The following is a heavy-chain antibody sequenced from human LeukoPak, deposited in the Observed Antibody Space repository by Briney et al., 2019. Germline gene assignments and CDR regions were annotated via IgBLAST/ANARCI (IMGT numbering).Heavy chain of an antibody. D-gene: IGHD2-2*01. CDR3: AIGPTHLIVVVPAAEGLDY. J-gene: IGHJ4*02. CDR2: IIPILGIA. CDR1: GGTFSSYA. V-gene: IGHV1-69*04. Sequence: GASVKVSCKASGGTFSSYAISWVRQAPGQGLEWMGRIIPILGIANYAQKFQGRVTITADKSTSTAYMELSSLRSEDTAVYYCAIGPTHLIVVVPAAEGLDYWGQGTLVTVSS.